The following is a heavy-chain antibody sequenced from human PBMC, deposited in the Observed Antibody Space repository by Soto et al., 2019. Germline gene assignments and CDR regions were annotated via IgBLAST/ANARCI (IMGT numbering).Heavy chain of an antibody. Sequence: QMTLKESGPTLVKPTQTLTLTCTFSGFSLSTSGVGVGWIRQPPGKALEWLALIYWDDDKRYSPSLKSRLTITKDTSKNQVVLTMTNMDPVDTATYYCAHRQPLVIAKGDAFDIWGQGTMVTVSS. CDR2: IYWDDDK. CDR1: GFSLSTSGVG. CDR3: AHRQPLVIAKGDAFDI. D-gene: IGHD2-21*01. J-gene: IGHJ3*02. V-gene: IGHV2-5*02.